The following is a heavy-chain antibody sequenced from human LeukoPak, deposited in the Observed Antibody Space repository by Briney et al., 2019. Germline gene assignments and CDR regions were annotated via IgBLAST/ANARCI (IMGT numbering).Heavy chain of an antibody. CDR1: GFIFSSHW. Sequence: GGSLRLSCALSGFIFSSHWMQWVRHAPGKGLDCVSRINGDAPKTNYAHSVNGPFIVSRDNARNTLFLQMNSLRDEDTAVYYSAREGPLDYWGQGTLVTVSS. J-gene: IGHJ4*02. CDR2: INGDAPKT. V-gene: IGHV3-74*01. CDR3: AREGPLDY.